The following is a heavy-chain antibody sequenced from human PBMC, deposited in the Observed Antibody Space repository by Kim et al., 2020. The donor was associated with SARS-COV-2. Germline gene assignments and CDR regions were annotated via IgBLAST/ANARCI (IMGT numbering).Heavy chain of an antibody. Sequence: KGRFTIARDNSKNTLYLQMNSLRAEDTAVYYCARDELGLGWNYVGSAFDIWGQGTMVTVSS. J-gene: IGHJ3*02. D-gene: IGHD1-7*01. V-gene: IGHV3-53*01. CDR3: ARDELGLGWNYVGSAFDI.